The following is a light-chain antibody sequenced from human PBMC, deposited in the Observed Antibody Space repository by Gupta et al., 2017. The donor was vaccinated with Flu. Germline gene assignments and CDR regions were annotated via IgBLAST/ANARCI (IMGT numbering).Light chain of an antibody. V-gene: IGLV2-8*01. J-gene: IGLJ1*01. CDR1: SSDVGGYNY. CDR2: EVS. Sequence: VTISCTGTSSDVGGYNYVSWYQQHPGKAPKLMIYEVSKRPSGVPDRFSGSKSGNTASLTVSGLQAEDEADYYCSSYAGSNFYVFGTGTKVTVL. CDR3: SSYAGSNFYV.